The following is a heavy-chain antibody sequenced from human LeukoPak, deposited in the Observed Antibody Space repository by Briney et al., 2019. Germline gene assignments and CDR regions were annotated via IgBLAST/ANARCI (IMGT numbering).Heavy chain of an antibody. CDR3: AKSAVRGLEGRFDP. Sequence: SETLSLTCTVSGGSISSYYWSWIRQPPGKGLEWIGYIYYSGSTNYNPSLKSRVTVSVDTSKNQFSLKLSSVTAADTAVYYCAKSAVRGLEGRFDPWGQGTLVTVS. V-gene: IGHV4-59*01. CDR1: GGSISSYY. D-gene: IGHD3-10*01. J-gene: IGHJ5*02. CDR2: IYYSGST.